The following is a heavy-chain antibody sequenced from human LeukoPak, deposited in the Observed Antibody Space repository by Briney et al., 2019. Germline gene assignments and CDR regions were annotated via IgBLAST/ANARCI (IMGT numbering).Heavy chain of an antibody. Sequence: SETLSLTCAVYGGSFSGYHWSWIRQPPGKGLEWIGEINHSGSTNYNPSLKSRVTISVDTSKNQFSLKVSSVTAADTAVYYCARGNYDYYDHWGQGTRVTVSS. CDR1: GGSFSGYH. D-gene: IGHD1-7*01. CDR2: INHSGST. V-gene: IGHV4-34*01. CDR3: ARGNYDYYDH. J-gene: IGHJ4*02.